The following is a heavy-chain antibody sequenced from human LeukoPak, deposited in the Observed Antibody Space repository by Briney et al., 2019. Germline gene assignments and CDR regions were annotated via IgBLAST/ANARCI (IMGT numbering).Heavy chain of an antibody. CDR2: ISSSSSTI. J-gene: IGHJ4*02. V-gene: IGHV3-48*04. CDR3: AKGYSYGFDY. CDR1: GFTFSSYS. Sequence: GGSLRLSCAASGFTFSSYSMNWVRQAPGKGLEWVSYISSSSSTIYYADSVKGRFTISRDNAKNSLYLQMNSLRAEDTAVYYCAKGYSYGFDYWGQGTLVTVSS. D-gene: IGHD5-18*01.